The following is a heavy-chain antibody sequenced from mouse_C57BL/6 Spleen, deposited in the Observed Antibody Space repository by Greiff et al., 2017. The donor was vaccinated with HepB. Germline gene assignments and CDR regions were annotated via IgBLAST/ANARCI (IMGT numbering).Heavy chain of an antibody. CDR1: GYAFSSSW. CDR3: AKGDYDGFDY. V-gene: IGHV1-82*01. J-gene: IGHJ2*01. D-gene: IGHD2-4*01. CDR2: IYPGDGDT. Sequence: VQLQQSGPELVKPGASVKISCKASGYAFSSSWMNWVKQRPGTGLEWIGRIYPGDGDTNYNGKFKGKATLTADKSSSTAYMQLSSLTSEDSAVYFCAKGDYDGFDYWGQGTTLTVSS.